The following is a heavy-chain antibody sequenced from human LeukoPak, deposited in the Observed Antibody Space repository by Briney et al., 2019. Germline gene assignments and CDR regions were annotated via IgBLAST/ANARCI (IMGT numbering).Heavy chain of an antibody. D-gene: IGHD6-13*01. CDR1: GYTFTSYD. Sequence: ASVKVSCKASGYTFTSYDINWVRQATGQGLEWMGWMNPNSGNTGYAQKFQGRVTITRNTSISTAYMELSSLRSEDTAVYYCARGGGPRWYSSSWNDAFNIWGQGTMVTVSS. CDR3: ARGGGPRWYSSSWNDAFNI. J-gene: IGHJ3*02. CDR2: MNPNSGNT. V-gene: IGHV1-8*03.